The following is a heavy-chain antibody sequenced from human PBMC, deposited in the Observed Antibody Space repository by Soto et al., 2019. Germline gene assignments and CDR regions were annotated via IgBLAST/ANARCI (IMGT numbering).Heavy chain of an antibody. D-gene: IGHD5-12*01. CDR1: GFTFGDYA. CDR2: IRSKAYGGTT. J-gene: IGHJ4*02. CDR3: TRVIYSGYDSLCDNFDY. V-gene: IGHV3-49*03. Sequence: EVQLVESGGGLVQPGRSLRLSCTASGFTFGDYAMSWFRQAPGKGLEWVGLIRSKAYGGTTEYAASVKGRFTISRDDSKSIAYLKMNSLKTEDTAVYYCTRVIYSGYDSLCDNFDYWGQGTLVTVSS.